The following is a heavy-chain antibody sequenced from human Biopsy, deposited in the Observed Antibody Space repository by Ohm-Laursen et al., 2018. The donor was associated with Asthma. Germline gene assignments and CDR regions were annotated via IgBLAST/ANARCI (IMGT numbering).Heavy chain of an antibody. V-gene: IGHV4-61*01. D-gene: IGHD2-21*02. J-gene: IGHJ4*02. CDR1: NGSISSNFYY. Sequence: PGTLSLTCTVSNGSISSNFYYWSWIRQPPGKGLESIGHVYYSGSTNYNPSLKSRVTISIDASKNQFSLKLTSVTAADTAVYYCARGVDRVTGLLDHFDSWGQGTLVTVSS. CDR3: ARGVDRVTGLLDHFDS. CDR2: VYYSGST.